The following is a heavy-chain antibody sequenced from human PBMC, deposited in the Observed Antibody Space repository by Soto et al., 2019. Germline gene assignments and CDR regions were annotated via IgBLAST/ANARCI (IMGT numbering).Heavy chain of an antibody. Sequence: SETLSLTCSVSGGSITRNTFYWGWIRQTPGRGLEWIGSVLQSGSTYYNPSLKSRLSISVDTSKNQFSLRLNSVTAADAAVYYCDAVTAIRTTLDYRGHGVLVTVSS. D-gene: IGHD2-21*02. V-gene: IGHV4-39*01. CDR2: VLQSGST. CDR3: DAVTAIRTTLDY. CDR1: GGSITRNTFY. J-gene: IGHJ4*01.